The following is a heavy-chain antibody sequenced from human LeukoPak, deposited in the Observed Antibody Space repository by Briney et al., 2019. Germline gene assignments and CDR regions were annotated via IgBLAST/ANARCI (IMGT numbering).Heavy chain of an antibody. CDR2: IIPIFGTA. D-gene: IGHD1-26*01. V-gene: IGHV1-69*05. CDR3: ARPSIVGATTGFDY. Sequence: ASVKVSCKASGYTFTSYGISWVRQAPGQGLEWMGGIIPIFGTANYAQKFQGRVTITTDESTSTAYMELSSLRSEDTAVYYCARPSIVGATTGFDYWGQGTLVTVSS. J-gene: IGHJ4*02. CDR1: GYTFTSYG.